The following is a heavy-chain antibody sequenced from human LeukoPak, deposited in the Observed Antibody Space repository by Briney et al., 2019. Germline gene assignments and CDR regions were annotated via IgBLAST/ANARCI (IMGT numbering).Heavy chain of an antibody. V-gene: IGHV4-4*01. CDR1: GGSITSTNW. CDR3: SRENGAFSPFGY. CDR2: VSLSGLT. Sequence: SGPLSLPCGVSGGSITSTNWRSRVRQPPGQGLGWVGEVSLSGLTNYNPSLSSRVIMALDTSKNHLSLLLTSVTAADTAVYCCSRENGAFSPFGYWGQGYLVTVLS. J-gene: IGHJ4*02. D-gene: IGHD2-8*01.